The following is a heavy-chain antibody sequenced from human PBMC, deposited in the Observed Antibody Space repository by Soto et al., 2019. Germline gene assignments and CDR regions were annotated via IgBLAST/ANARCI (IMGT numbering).Heavy chain of an antibody. Sequence: GGSLRLSCAASGLIVDNNYMSWVRQAPGKGLEWISVMYSAGNTYYADSVRGRFTISRDSSTNTLFLEMHSLRVEDTAVYYCARDRRADDYGDDAFDNWGQGT. V-gene: IGHV3-66*01. D-gene: IGHD4-17*01. CDR1: GLIVDNNY. CDR2: MYSAGNT. CDR3: ARDRRADDYGDDAFDN. J-gene: IGHJ4*02.